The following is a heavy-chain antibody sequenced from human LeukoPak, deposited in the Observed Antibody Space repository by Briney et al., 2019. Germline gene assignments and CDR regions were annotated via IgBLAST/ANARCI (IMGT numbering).Heavy chain of an antibody. D-gene: IGHD6-19*01. CDR1: GYTFTAYY. CDR3: ARAQPRIAVAGTYWFDP. CDR2: INPNSGGT. V-gene: IGHV1-2*02. J-gene: IGHJ5*02. Sequence: ASVKVSCKASGYTFTAYYMHWVRQAPGQGLEWMGWINPNSGGTNYAQKFQGRVTMTRDTSISTAYMELSRLRSDDTAVYYCARAQPRIAVAGTYWFDPWGQGTLVTVSS.